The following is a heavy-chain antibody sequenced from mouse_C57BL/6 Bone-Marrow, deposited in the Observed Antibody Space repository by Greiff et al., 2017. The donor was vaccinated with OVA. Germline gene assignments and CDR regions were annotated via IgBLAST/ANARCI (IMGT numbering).Heavy chain of an antibody. CDR3: ARRGYSNYYLDY. CDR1: GYTFTSYW. Sequence: VQLQQPGAELVRPGTSVKLSCKASGYTFTSYWMHWVKQRPGQGLEWIGVIDPSDSYTNYNQKLKGKATLTVDTSSSTAYMQRRSLTSKDSAVYYCARRGYSNYYLDYWGQGTTLTVSS. D-gene: IGHD2-5*01. CDR2: IDPSDSYT. J-gene: IGHJ2*01. V-gene: IGHV1-59*01.